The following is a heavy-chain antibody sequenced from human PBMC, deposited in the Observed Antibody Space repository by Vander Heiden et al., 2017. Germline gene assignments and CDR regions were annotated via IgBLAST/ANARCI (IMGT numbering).Heavy chain of an antibody. CDR2: VSWNGGRT. J-gene: IGHJ4*02. V-gene: IGHV3-43*01. Sequence: EVLLAESGGVVVQPGGSLRLSCAASGFTFHDYTKHWVRQGPGKGLEWVSLVSWNGGRTSYLDSVKGRFTISRDNSRNSLYLQMNSLRIEDSGLYYCAKEGLGAYNDGRYIHYLDSWGQGTLVTVSS. D-gene: IGHD5-18*01. CDR1: GFTFHDYT. CDR3: AKEGLGAYNDGRYIHYLDS.